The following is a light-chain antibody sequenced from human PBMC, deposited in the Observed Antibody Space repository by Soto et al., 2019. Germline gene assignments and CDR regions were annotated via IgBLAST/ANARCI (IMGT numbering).Light chain of an antibody. CDR3: QQSDSLPIT. CDR1: QDISNY. V-gene: IGKV1-33*01. CDR2: DAS. J-gene: IGKJ5*01. Sequence: DIQMTQSPSSLSASVGDRVTITCRASQDISNYLNWYQQRPGKAPKLLIYDASNLERGVPSRFSGTRSGTHFTFAITSLQPDDVATYSCQQSDSLPITFGQGTRLEI.